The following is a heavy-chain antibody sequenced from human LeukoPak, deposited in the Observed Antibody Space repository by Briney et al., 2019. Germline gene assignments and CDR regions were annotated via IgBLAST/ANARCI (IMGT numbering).Heavy chain of an antibody. J-gene: IGHJ4*02. CDR1: GFTFSSYA. V-gene: IGHV3-23*01. Sequence: TGGSLRLSCAASGFTFSSYAMSWVRQLPGKGLEWVSTISGSGGGTYYADSVKGRFTISRDNSKNTLYLQMNSLRPEDTAVYYCAGYFCSGGSCYRYFDYWGQGTLVTVSS. CDR3: AGYFCSGGSCYRYFDY. CDR2: ISGSGGGT. D-gene: IGHD2-15*01.